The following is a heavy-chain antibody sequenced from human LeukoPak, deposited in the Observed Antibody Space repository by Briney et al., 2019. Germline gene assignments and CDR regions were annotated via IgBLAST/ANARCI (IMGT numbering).Heavy chain of an antibody. J-gene: IGHJ4*02. D-gene: IGHD2-8*02. CDR3: ASGGKYCTGGACYGD. Sequence: PGGSLRLSCAASGFIVSSDYISWVRQTPGKGLEWVSVIYSGGSTFYADSVKGRFTISRDNSKNTVYLQMNSLRAEVTAVYYCASGGKYCTGGACYGDWGQGTLVTVSS. CDR2: IYSGGST. CDR1: GFIVSSDY. V-gene: IGHV3-53*01.